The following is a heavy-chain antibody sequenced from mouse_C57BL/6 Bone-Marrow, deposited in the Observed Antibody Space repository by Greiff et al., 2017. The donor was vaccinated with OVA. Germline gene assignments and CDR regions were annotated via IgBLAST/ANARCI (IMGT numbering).Heavy chain of an antibody. Sequence: VQLQQSVAELVRPGASVKLSCTASGFNIKNTYMHWVKQRPEQGLEWIGRIDPANGNTKYAPKFQGKATITADTSSNTAYLQLSSLTSEDTAVYYCTTYYGSSSWFAYWGQGTLVTVSA. V-gene: IGHV14-3*01. J-gene: IGHJ3*01. CDR2: IDPANGNT. CDR1: GFNIKNTY. D-gene: IGHD1-1*01. CDR3: TTYYGSSSWFAY.